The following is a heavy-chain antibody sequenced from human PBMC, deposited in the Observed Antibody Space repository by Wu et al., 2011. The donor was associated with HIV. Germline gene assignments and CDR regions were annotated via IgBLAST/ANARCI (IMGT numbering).Heavy chain of an antibody. CDR3: ATGPLRIGSFDY. J-gene: IGHJ4*01. Sequence: QVQLVQSGVEVKKPGASVKVSCKASGYIFTSYGINWVRQAPGQGLEWMGWISAYNGDTDYAQKFQGRVTMTTDTSTSTTYMELRSLRSDDTAVYYCATGPLRIGSFDYWARNPGHR. CDR1: GYIFTSYG. V-gene: IGHV1-18*01. D-gene: IGHD2-15*01. CDR2: ISAYNGDT.